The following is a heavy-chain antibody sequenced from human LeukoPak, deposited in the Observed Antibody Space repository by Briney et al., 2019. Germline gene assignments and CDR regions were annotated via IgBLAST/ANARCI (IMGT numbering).Heavy chain of an antibody. J-gene: IGHJ4*02. CDR2: IRSSGSTI. D-gene: IGHD3-16*01. CDR1: GFAFSSYE. CDR3: ARDQGGVGY. V-gene: IGHV3-48*03. Sequence: GGSLRLSCAASGFAFSSYEMIWVRQAPGKGLEWVSYIRSSGSTIYYADSVKGRFTISRDNAKNSLYLQMNSLRAEDTAVYYCARDQGGVGYWGQGTLVTVSS.